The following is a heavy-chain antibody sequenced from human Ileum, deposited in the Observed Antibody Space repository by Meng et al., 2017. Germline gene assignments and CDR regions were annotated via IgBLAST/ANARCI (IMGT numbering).Heavy chain of an antibody. J-gene: IGHJ2*01. Sequence: LQAPDPRLGKPQQTLPLPCQVSGGSISNYYWSWIWQPAGKGLEWIGRIYASVSTNYNPSLKTRITMSVDTSKSQFSLKLTSITAADTAVYYCVRDGSSSSGGTLWGRGTLVTVSS. D-gene: IGHD2-2*01. CDR3: VRDGSSSSGGTL. V-gene: IGHV4-4*07. CDR2: IYASVST. CDR1: GGSISNYY.